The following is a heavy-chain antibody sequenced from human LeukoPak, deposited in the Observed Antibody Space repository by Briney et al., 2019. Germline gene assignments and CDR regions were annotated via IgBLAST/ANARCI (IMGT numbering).Heavy chain of an antibody. CDR2: ISGNGGST. CDR1: GFSFSSYA. CDR3: ARDSDSSSWYRGWFDP. D-gene: IGHD6-13*01. V-gene: IGHV3-64*01. Sequence: PGGSLRLSCAASGFSFSSYAMHWVRQAPGKGLEYVSAISGNGGSTYYANSVKGRFTISRDNSKNTLYLQMGSLRAEDMAVYYCARDSDSSSWYRGWFDPWGQGTLVTVSS. J-gene: IGHJ5*02.